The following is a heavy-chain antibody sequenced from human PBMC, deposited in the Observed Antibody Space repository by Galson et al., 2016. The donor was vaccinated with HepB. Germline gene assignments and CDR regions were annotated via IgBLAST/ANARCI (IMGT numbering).Heavy chain of an antibody. V-gene: IGHV1-69*13. CDR3: ARGGSSSEFSARLDY. D-gene: IGHD6-6*01. CDR2: IIPILGTA. J-gene: IGHJ4*02. Sequence: SVKVSCKASGGTFSSYSISWVRQAPGQGLEWMGGIIPILGTANYAEKFQGRVTVTADASSSTAYMELSSLRSEDTAVYYCARGGSSSEFSARLDYWGQGTLVTVSS. CDR1: GGTFSSYS.